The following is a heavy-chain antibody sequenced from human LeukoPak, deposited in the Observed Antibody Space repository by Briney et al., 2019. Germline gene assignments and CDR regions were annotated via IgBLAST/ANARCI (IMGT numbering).Heavy chain of an antibody. V-gene: IGHV1-18*01. D-gene: IGHD5-12*01. CDR3: ARAIEWLPSGGYFDY. Sequence: GASVKVSCKASGYTFTSYGISWVRQAPGQGLEWMGWISAYNGNTNYAQKLQGRVTMTTDTSTSTAYMELRSLRSDDTAVYYCARAIEWLPSGGYFDYWGQGTLVTVSS. J-gene: IGHJ4*02. CDR2: ISAYNGNT. CDR1: GYTFTSYG.